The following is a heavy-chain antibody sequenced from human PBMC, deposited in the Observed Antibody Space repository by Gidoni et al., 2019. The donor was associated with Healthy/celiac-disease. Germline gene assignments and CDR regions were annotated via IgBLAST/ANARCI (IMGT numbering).Heavy chain of an antibody. CDR1: GGSISSYY. D-gene: IGHD2-2*01. V-gene: IGHV4-59*01. CDR2: IYYSGST. Sequence: QVQLQESGPGLVKPSETLSLTCTVSGGSISSYYWSWIRQPPGKGLEWIGYIYYSGSTNYNPSLKSRVTISVDTSKNQFSLKLSSVTAADTAVYYCARVYCSSTSCQDYWFDPWGQGTLVTVSS. CDR3: ARVYCSSTSCQDYWFDP. J-gene: IGHJ5*02.